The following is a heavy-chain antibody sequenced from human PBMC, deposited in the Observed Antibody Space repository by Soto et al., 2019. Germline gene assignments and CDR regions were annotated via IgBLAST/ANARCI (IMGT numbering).Heavy chain of an antibody. D-gene: IGHD6-6*01. CDR1: GASLSSGEHY. CDR2: IYYSGST. CDR3: AREGAAPYYYYGMDV. Sequence: SETLSLTCSVSGASLSSGEHYWNWIRQPPGKGLEWIGYIYYSGSTYYNPSLKSRVTISLDTSKNQFSLKLSSVTAADTAVYYCAREGAAPYYYYGMDVWGQGTTVTVSS. J-gene: IGHJ6*02. V-gene: IGHV4-30-4*01.